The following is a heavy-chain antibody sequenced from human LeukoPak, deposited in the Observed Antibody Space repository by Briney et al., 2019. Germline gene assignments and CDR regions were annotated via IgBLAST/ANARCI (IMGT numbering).Heavy chain of an antibody. V-gene: IGHV4-59*01. CDR3: ARVTDHDYGDYFFDY. D-gene: IGHD4-17*01. CDR2: IFYSGST. J-gene: IGHJ4*02. CDR1: GGSISSDN. Sequence: SETLSLTCTVSGGSISSDNWSWIRQPPGKGLEWIGYIFYSGSTNYNPSLKSRVTLSVDTSKNQFSLKVSSVTAADTAVYFCARVTDHDYGDYFFDYWGQGTLVTVSS.